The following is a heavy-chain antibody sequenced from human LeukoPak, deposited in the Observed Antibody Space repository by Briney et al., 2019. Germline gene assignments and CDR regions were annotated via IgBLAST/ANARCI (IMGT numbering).Heavy chain of an antibody. D-gene: IGHD3-3*01. CDR3: AREWVSLGVVIDYYYMDV. V-gene: IGHV3-23*01. CDR1: GFTFSSYA. J-gene: IGHJ6*03. Sequence: PGGSLRLSCAASGFTFSSYAMSWVRQAPGKGLEWVSGISDSGGSTYYADSVKGRFTLSRDNSKNTLYLQMNSLRAEDTAVYYCAREWVSLGVVIDYYYMDVWGKGTTVTVSS. CDR2: ISDSGGST.